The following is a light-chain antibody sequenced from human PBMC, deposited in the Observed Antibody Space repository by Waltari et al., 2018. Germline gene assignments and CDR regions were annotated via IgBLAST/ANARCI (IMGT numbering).Light chain of an antibody. V-gene: IGLV8-61*01. Sequence: QTVVTQEPSFSVSPGGTVTLTCGLSSGSVSTNYYPSWYQQTPGQAPRTLIYSTNTRSSGVPDRFSGSILGNKAALTITGAQADDESDYYCELYMGSGISQFGGGTKLTVL. CDR3: ELYMGSGISQ. CDR1: SGSVSTNYY. J-gene: IGLJ2*01. CDR2: STN.